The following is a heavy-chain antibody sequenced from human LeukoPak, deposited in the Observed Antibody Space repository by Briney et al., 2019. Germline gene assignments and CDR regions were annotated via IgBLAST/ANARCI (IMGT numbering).Heavy chain of an antibody. J-gene: IGHJ5*02. V-gene: IGHV4-59*01. Sequence: SETLSLTCTVSGGSISTYYWSWVREPPGKGLEWIGYIQNSVTSYTDNPSLQSRVTISVDTSKNQFSLRVTSVTAADTAVYYCVRSPQLDPWGQGTLVTVSS. CDR3: VRSPQLDP. CDR2: IQNSVTSY. CDR1: GGSISTYY.